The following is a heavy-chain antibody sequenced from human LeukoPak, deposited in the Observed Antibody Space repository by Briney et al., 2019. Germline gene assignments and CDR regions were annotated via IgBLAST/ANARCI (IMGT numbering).Heavy chain of an antibody. CDR3: ARVGKGNYYYMDV. CDR1: GGTFSSYA. D-gene: IGHD1-26*01. Sequence: SVKDSCKASGGTFSSYAISWVRQAPGQGLEWMGGIIPIFGTANYAQKFQGRVTITADKSTSTAYMELSSLRSEDTAVYYCARVGKGNYYYMDVWGKGTTVTISS. V-gene: IGHV1-69*06. J-gene: IGHJ6*03. CDR2: IIPIFGTA.